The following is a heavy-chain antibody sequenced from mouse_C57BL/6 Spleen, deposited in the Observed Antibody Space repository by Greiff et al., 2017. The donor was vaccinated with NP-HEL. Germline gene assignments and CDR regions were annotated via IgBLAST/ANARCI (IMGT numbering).Heavy chain of an antibody. CDR3: ASGRLLRCGYFDV. V-gene: IGHV5-17*01. J-gene: IGHJ1*03. CDR2: ISSGSSTI. Sequence: DVKLVESGGGLVKPGGSLKLSCAASGFTFSDYGMHWVRQAPEKGLEWVAYISSGSSTIYYADTVKGRFTISRDNAKNTLFLQMTSLRSEDTAMYYCASGRLLRCGYFDVWGTGTTVTVSS. D-gene: IGHD2-3*01. CDR1: GFTFSDYG.